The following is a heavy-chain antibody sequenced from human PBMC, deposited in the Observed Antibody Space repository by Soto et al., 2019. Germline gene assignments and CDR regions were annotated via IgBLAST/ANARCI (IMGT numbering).Heavy chain of an antibody. CDR1: GFTFSSYA. Sequence: QVQLVESGGGVVQPGRSLRLSCAASGFTFSSYAMHWVRQAPGKGLEWVAVISYDGSNKYYADSVKGRFTISRDNSKNTLYLQMNSLRAEDTAVYYCARENGLWFGVLTDYYYYGMDVWGQGTTVTVSS. J-gene: IGHJ6*02. CDR3: ARENGLWFGVLTDYYYYGMDV. V-gene: IGHV3-30-3*01. CDR2: ISYDGSNK. D-gene: IGHD3-10*01.